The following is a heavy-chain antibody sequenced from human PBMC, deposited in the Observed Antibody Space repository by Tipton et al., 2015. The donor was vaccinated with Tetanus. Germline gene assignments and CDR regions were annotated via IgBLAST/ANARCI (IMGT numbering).Heavy chain of an antibody. Sequence: GLVKPSETLSLTCTVSGGFISRDYWTWIRQPAGKGLEWIGRMSSSGSITYNPSLKSRVTMSADTSKSQFSLHLRTVTAADTAVYYCARVRRGATTDLDYWGQGTLVTVSS. J-gene: IGHJ4*02. CDR3: ARVRRGATTDLDY. V-gene: IGHV4-4*07. CDR2: MSSSGSI. D-gene: IGHD5-12*01. CDR1: GGFISRDY.